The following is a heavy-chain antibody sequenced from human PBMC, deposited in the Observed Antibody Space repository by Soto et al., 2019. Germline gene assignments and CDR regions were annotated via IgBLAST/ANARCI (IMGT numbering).Heavy chain of an antibody. D-gene: IGHD5-18*01. CDR1: GFTFSSYG. CDR2: IWYDGSNK. CDR3: ARDPYVDTAMVHYGMDV. V-gene: IGHV3-33*01. J-gene: IGHJ6*02. Sequence: GGSLRLSCAASGFTFSSYGMHWVRQAPDKGLEWVAVIWYDGSNKYYADSVKGRFTISRDNSKNTLYLQMNSLRAEDTAVYYCARDPYVDTAMVHYGMDVWGQGPTVTVSS.